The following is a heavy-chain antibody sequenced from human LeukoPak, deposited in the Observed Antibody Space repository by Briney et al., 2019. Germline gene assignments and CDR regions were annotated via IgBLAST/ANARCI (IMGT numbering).Heavy chain of an antibody. D-gene: IGHD3-22*01. V-gene: IGHV3-30*02. Sequence: PGGSLRLSCATSRFTFSSYGMHWVRQAPGKGLEWVAFIRFDGSNKDYADSVKGRFTISRDNSKNTLSLQMNYLRAEDTAVYYCARVLHKRNYDSTTYYGYWGQGTLVTVSS. CDR1: RFTFSSYG. J-gene: IGHJ4*02. CDR3: ARVLHKRNYDSTTYYGY. CDR2: IRFDGSNK.